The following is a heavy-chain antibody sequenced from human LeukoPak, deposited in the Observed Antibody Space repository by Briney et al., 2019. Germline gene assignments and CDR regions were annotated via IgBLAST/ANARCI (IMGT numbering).Heavy chain of an antibody. CDR3: ARVQYYGSGSYYIFGY. Sequence: ASVKVPCKASGYTLNSYAMHWVRQAPGQRLEWMGWINAGNGNTKYSQKFQGRVTITRDTSASTAYMELSSLRSEDTAVYYCARVQYYGSGSYYIFGYWGQGTLVTVSS. D-gene: IGHD3-10*01. CDR1: GYTLNSYA. V-gene: IGHV1-3*01. CDR2: INAGNGNT. J-gene: IGHJ4*02.